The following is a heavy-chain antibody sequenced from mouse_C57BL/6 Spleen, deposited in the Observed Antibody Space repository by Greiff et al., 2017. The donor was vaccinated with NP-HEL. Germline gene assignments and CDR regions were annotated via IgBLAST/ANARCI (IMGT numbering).Heavy chain of an antibody. CDR3: ARNSRGYDEGFAY. J-gene: IGHJ3*01. CDR1: GFSLTSYG. CDR2: IWSGGST. D-gene: IGHD2-2*01. V-gene: IGHV2-2*01. Sequence: QVQLKESGPGLVQPSQNLSITCTVSGFSLTSYGVHWVRPSPGKGLEWLGVIWSGGSTDYNAAFISRLSISKDNSKSQVFFKMNSLQADDTAIYYCARNSRGYDEGFAYWGQGTLVTVSA.